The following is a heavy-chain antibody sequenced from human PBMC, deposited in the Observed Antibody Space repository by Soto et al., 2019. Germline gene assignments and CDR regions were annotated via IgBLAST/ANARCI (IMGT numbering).Heavy chain of an antibody. Sequence: ASVKVSCKTSGYTFSSYTIAWVRQAPGQGLEWLGWISPDDGNTEYEQKFQGRVTMTADTLTNNAYMELRSLKYDDTAVYYCARGANWNYLKQYYYYGMDVWGQGTTVTVSS. CDR2: ISPDDGNT. J-gene: IGHJ6*02. V-gene: IGHV1-18*01. CDR1: GYTFSSYT. D-gene: IGHD1-7*01. CDR3: ARGANWNYLKQYYYYGMDV.